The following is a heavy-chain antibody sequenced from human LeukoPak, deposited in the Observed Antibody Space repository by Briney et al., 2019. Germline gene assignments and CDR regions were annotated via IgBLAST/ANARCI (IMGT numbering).Heavy chain of an antibody. D-gene: IGHD2-2*01. V-gene: IGHV4-30-2*01. J-gene: IGHJ4*02. CDR1: GCSISSGGYS. Sequence: SETLSLTCAVSGCSISSGGYSWSWIRQPPGKGLEWIGYIYHSGSTYYNPSLKSRVTISVDRSKNQFSLKLSSVTAADTAVYYCARAGAAMYYFDYWGQGTLVTVSS. CDR2: IYHSGST. CDR3: ARAGAAMYYFDY.